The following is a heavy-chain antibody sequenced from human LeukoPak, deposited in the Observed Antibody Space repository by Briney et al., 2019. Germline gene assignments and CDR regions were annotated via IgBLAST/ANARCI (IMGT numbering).Heavy chain of an antibody. D-gene: IGHD3-10*01. V-gene: IGHV1-2*06. CDR3: ARGGMVRGYYYYYMDV. J-gene: IGHJ6*03. CDR2: INPNSGDT. CDR1: GYTFSDSY. Sequence: ASVKVSCKTSGYTFSDSYIHWVRQAPGQGLEWMGRINPNSGDTNYAQNFQGRVTMTRDMSTSTVYMELSSLRSEDTAVYYCARGGMVRGYYYYYMDVWGKGTTVTVSS.